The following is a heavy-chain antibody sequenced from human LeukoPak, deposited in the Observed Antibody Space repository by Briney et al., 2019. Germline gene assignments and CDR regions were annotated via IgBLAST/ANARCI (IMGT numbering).Heavy chain of an antibody. CDR2: IHWDDDR. D-gene: IGHD3-22*01. V-gene: IGHV2-5*02. Sequence: SGPTLVNPTQTLTLTCTFSGFSLNTRGVGVGWIRQPPGRALEWLALIHWDDDRRYSPSLKTRLTITEDTSKNQVVLTMTNMDPVDTATYYCAHRKNYYDSSVFDYWGQGTLVTVSS. CDR1: GFSLNTRGVG. CDR3: AHRKNYYDSSVFDY. J-gene: IGHJ4*02.